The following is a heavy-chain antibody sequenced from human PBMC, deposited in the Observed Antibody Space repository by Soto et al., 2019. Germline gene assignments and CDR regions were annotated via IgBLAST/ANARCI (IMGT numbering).Heavy chain of an antibody. Sequence: PGGSLRLSCSASAFTFSSYGMHWVRQAPGKGLEWVAVIWYDGSNKYYTDSVKGRFTISRDDSKNTLYLQMNSLRAEDTAVYYCATASQQLSLVSYDIDVWGQGTTVTVSS. CDR2: IWYDGSNK. CDR1: AFTFSSYG. V-gene: IGHV3-33*01. D-gene: IGHD6-13*01. CDR3: ATASQQLSLVSYDIDV. J-gene: IGHJ6*02.